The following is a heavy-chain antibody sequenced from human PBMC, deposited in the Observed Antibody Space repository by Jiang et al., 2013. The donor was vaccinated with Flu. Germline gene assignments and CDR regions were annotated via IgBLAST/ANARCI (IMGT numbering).Heavy chain of an antibody. Sequence: GLVKPSETLSLTCTVSGGSVSSGSYYWGWIRQPPGKGLEWIGYMYYSGSTNYNPSLKSRVTISVDTSKNQLSLKLSSVTAADTAVYYCAGSRVEWELPDFDYWGQGTLVTVSS. CDR2: MYYSGST. CDR1: GGSVSSGSYY. J-gene: IGHJ4*02. V-gene: IGHV4-61*01. D-gene: IGHD1-26*01. CDR3: AGSRVEWELPDFDY.